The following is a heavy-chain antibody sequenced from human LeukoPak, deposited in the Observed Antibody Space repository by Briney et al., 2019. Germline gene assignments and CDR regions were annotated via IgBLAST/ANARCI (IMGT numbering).Heavy chain of an antibody. CDR2: IYYSGST. D-gene: IGHD3/OR15-3a*01. V-gene: IGHV4-39*01. CDR1: GGSISSSSYY. Sequence: SETLSLTCTVSGGSISSSSYYWGWIRQPPGKGLEWIGSIYYSGSTYYNPSLKSRVTISVDTSKNQFSLKLSSVTAADTAVYYCARHAHDFDRWTKTYFDYWGQGTLVTVSS. J-gene: IGHJ4*02. CDR3: ARHAHDFDRWTKTYFDY.